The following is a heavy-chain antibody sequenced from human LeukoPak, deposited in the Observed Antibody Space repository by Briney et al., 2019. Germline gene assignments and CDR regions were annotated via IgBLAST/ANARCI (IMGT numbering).Heavy chain of an antibody. CDR1: GFPFYDYG. V-gene: IGHV3-20*04. CDR2: INWNGGST. D-gene: IGHD2-2*01. CDR3: ARGGGYCSSTSCYVPSNPFDY. Sequence: GGSLRLSCAASGFPFYDYGMSWGRQAPGKGLEWVSGINWNGGSTGYAHSVKGRFTISRDNAKNSLYMQMNSLRAEDTGLYYCARGGGYCSSTSCYVPSNPFDYWGQGALVTVSS. J-gene: IGHJ4*02.